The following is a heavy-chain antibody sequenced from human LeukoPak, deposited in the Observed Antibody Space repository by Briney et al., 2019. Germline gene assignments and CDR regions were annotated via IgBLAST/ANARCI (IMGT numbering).Heavy chain of an antibody. D-gene: IGHD3-10*01. J-gene: IGHJ6*02. CDR3: AREKHYYGSGRRRGLYYYYGMDV. CDR2: INAGNGNT. Sequence: ASVKVSCKASGYTFTSYAMHWVRQAPGQRLEWMGWINAGNGNTKYSQKFQGRVSITRDTSASTAYMELSSLRSEDTAVYYCAREKHYYGSGRRRGLYYYYGMDVWGQGTTVTVSS. CDR1: GYTFTSYA. V-gene: IGHV1-3*01.